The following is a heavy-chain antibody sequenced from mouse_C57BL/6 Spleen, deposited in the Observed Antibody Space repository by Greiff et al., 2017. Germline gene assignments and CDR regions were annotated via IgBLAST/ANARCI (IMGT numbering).Heavy chain of an antibody. Sequence: VQLQQSGAELVRPGASVKLSCTASGFNIKDYYMHWVKQRPEQGLEWIGRIDPEDGDTEYAPKFQGKATMTADTSSNTAYLQLSSLTSEDTAVYYCTKEGSNYATDYWGQGTTLTVSS. J-gene: IGHJ2*01. D-gene: IGHD2-5*01. CDR3: TKEGSNYATDY. V-gene: IGHV14-1*01. CDR2: IDPEDGDT. CDR1: GFNIKDYY.